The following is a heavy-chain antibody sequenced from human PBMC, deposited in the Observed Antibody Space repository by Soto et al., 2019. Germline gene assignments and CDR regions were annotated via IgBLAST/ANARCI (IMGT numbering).Heavy chain of an antibody. CDR1: GYSFTSYW. Sequence: GESLKISCKGSGYSFTSYWIGWVRQMPGKGLEWMGIIYPGDSDTRYSPSFQGQVTISADKSISTAYLQWSSLKASDTAMYYCARLPMVRGVTISFYFDYWGQGTLFTVSS. J-gene: IGHJ4*02. CDR3: ARLPMVRGVTISFYFDY. V-gene: IGHV5-51*01. CDR2: IYPGDSDT. D-gene: IGHD3-10*01.